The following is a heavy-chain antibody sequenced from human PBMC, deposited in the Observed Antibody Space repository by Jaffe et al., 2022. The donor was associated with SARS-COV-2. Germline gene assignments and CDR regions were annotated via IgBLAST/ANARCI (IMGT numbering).Heavy chain of an antibody. CDR2: IYYSGST. J-gene: IGHJ4*02. CDR1: GGSISSSSYY. V-gene: IGHV4-39*01. Sequence: QLQLQESGPGLVKPSETLSLTCTVSGGSISSSSYYWGWIRQPPGKGLEWIGSIYYSGSTYYNPSLKSRVTISVDTSKNQFSLKLSSVTAADTAVYYCARLLSFGGYSSGWGQGTLVTVSS. CDR3: ARLLSFGGYSSG. D-gene: IGHD6-19*01.